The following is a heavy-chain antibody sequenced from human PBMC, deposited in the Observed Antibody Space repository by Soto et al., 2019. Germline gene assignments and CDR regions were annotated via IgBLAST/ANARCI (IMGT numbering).Heavy chain of an antibody. Sequence: PGGSLRLSCAASGFTFTRYGMNRVRQAPGKGLEWVSSISSTTNYIYYGDSMKGRFTISRDNAKNSLCLEMNSLRAEDTAVYYCARESEDLTSNFDYWGHGTLVTLSS. J-gene: IGHJ4*01. CDR2: ISSTTNYI. CDR3: ARESEDLTSNFDY. CDR1: GFTFTRYG. V-gene: IGHV3-21*06.